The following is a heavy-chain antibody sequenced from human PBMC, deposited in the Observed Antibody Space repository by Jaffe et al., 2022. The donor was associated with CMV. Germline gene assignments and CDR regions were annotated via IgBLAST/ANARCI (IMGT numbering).Heavy chain of an antibody. D-gene: IGHD2-15*01. Sequence: QVQLVESGGGVVQPGRSLRLSCAASGFTFSSYGMHWVRQAPGKGLEWVAVIWYDGSNKYYADSVKGRFTISRDNSKNTLYLQMNSLRAEDTAVYYCAREAYYCSGGSCGYYMDVWGKGTTVTVSS. J-gene: IGHJ6*03. CDR2: IWYDGSNK. CDR3: AREAYYCSGGSCGYYMDV. CDR1: GFTFSSYG. V-gene: IGHV3-33*08.